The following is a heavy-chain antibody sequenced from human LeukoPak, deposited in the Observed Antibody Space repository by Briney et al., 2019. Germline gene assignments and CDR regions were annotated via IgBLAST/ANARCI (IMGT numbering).Heavy chain of an antibody. J-gene: IGHJ4*02. CDR1: GGSFSGYY. D-gene: IGHD3-22*01. CDR2: INHSGST. CDR3: ARGSGSGYYSH. V-gene: IGHV4-34*01. Sequence: PSETLSLTCAVYGGSFSGYYWSWIRQPPGKGLEWIGEINHSGSTNYNPSLKSRVTISVDTSKNQFSLKLSSVTAADTAVYYCARGSGSGYYSHWGQGTLVTVSS.